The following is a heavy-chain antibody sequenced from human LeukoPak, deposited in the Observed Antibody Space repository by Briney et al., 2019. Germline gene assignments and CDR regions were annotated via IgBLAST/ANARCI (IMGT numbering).Heavy chain of an antibody. J-gene: IGHJ2*01. CDR3: ARDRITMIAVAYWYFDL. CDR2: ISYDGSNK. CDR1: GFTFSSYA. D-gene: IGHD3-22*01. Sequence: QTGGSLRLSCAASGFTFSSYAMHWVRQAPGKGLEWVAVISYDGSNKYYADSVKGRFTISRDNSKNTLYLQMNSLRAEDTAVYYCARDRITMIAVAYWYFDLWGRGTLVTVSS. V-gene: IGHV3-30*04.